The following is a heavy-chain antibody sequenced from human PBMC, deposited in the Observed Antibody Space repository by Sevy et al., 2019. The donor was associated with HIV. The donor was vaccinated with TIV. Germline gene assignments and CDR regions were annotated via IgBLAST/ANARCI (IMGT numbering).Heavy chain of an antibody. CDR2: IIPIYAMS. D-gene: IGHD1-7*01. Sequence: ASVKVSCQASGDTFRNYGITWVRQAPGQGLEWMGGIIPIYAMSNYAQKFQGRVTITADESTSTSYMALTTLRFEDTAVYYCATVVIGTSYMASDYWGQGTLVTVSS. V-gene: IGHV1-69*13. CDR3: ATVVIGTSYMASDY. J-gene: IGHJ4*02. CDR1: GDTFRNYG.